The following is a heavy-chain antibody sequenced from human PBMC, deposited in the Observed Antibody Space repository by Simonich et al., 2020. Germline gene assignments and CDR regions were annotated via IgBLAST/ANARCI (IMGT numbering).Heavy chain of an antibody. CDR1: GGSISRYY. V-gene: IGHV4-59*08. CDR2: IYYSGST. D-gene: IGHD1-26*01. Sequence: QVQLQESGPGLVKPSETLSLTCTVSGGSISRYYWSWIRQPPEKGLEWIGYIYYSGSTNYNPSLKSRVTIAVDTSKNQFSLKLSSVTAADTAVYYCARSLGYYYYYYGMDVWGQGTTVTVSS. CDR3: ARSLGYYYYYYGMDV. J-gene: IGHJ6*02.